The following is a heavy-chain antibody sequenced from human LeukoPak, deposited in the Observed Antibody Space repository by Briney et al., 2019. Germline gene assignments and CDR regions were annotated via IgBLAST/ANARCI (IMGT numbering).Heavy chain of an antibody. CDR1: GFTFSDYA. CDR3: AKRSWQFLDKGYFDY. Sequence: GSLRLSCAASGFTFSDYAMSWVRQAPGKGLEWVSAISGSDGSTSYADSVKGRFTITRDNYKNTLYLQMNSLRAEDTAVYYCAKRSWQFLDKGYFDYWGQGTLVTVSS. CDR2: ISGSDGST. J-gene: IGHJ4*02. V-gene: IGHV3-23*01. D-gene: IGHD1-1*01.